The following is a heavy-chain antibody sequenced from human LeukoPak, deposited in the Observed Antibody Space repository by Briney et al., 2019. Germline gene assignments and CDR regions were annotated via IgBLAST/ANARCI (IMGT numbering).Heavy chain of an antibody. CDR1: GGSISSYY. D-gene: IGHD6-13*01. CDR2: IYYSGST. J-gene: IGHJ4*02. V-gene: IGHV4-59*01. Sequence: SETLSLTCTVSGGSISSYYWSWIRQPPGKGLEWIGYIYYSGSTNYNPSLKSRVTISVDTSKNQFSLKLSSVTAADTAVYYCARGPPNYSSSWYSHFRFDYWGQGTLVTVSS. CDR3: ARGPPNYSSSWYSHFRFDY.